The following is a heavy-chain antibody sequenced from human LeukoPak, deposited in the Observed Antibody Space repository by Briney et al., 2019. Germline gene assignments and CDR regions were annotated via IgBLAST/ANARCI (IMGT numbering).Heavy chain of an antibody. CDR3: ARDLPAVRGVMASTPACFDY. J-gene: IGHJ4*02. D-gene: IGHD3-10*01. Sequence: PGGSLRLSCAASGFIFISYGMHWVRQAPGKGLEWVAFILYDGSNKYYADSVKGRFTISRDNSKNALYLQMNSLRAEDTAVYYCARDLPAVRGVMASTPACFDYWGQGTLVTVSS. CDR2: ILYDGSNK. V-gene: IGHV3-30*02. CDR1: GFIFISYG.